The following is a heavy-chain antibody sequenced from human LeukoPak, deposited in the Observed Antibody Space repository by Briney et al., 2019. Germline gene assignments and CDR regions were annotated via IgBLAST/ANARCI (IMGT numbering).Heavy chain of an antibody. J-gene: IGHJ1*01. CDR1: GGSFSGYY. CDR3: ARHAVVTGNFQH. V-gene: IGHV4-39*01. D-gene: IGHD2-21*02. Sequence: SETLSLTCAVYGGSFSGYYWGWLRQPPGKGLEWIGSVYYSGTTYYNPFLHSRVTISVDTSKNQIALRLSSVTAADTAVYYCARHAVVTGNFQHWGRGTLVTVSS. CDR2: VYYSGTT.